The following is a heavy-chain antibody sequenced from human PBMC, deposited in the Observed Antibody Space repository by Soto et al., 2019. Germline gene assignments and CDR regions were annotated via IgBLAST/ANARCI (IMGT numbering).Heavy chain of an antibody. CDR2: IWYDGSNK. CDR3: ARDGGSHGPSYFDS. Sequence: VQLVESGGGVVQPGMSLRLSCAASGSTFSNYVMHWVRQAPGKGPEWVAVIWYDGSNKYYGESVKGRFSISRDNSKNTLYLDINSLRTEDTAVYYCARDGGSHGPSYFDSWGQGSLVIVSS. CDR1: GSTFSNYV. V-gene: IGHV3-33*01. D-gene: IGHD3-16*01. J-gene: IGHJ4*02.